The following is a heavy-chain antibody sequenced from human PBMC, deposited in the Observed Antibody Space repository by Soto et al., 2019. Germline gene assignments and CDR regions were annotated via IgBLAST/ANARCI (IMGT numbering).Heavy chain of an antibody. CDR3: ARSTVATGYYGMDV. J-gene: IGHJ6*02. V-gene: IGHV4-61*01. CDR1: GYSVSSGSYY. CDR2: IYYSGST. Sequence: SETLSLTCTVSGYSVSSGSYYWIWIRQPPGKGLEWIGYIYYSGSTKYNPSLKTRVTISVHTSKNQFSLKLSPVTAADTAVYYCARSTVATGYYGMDVWGQGTTVTVSS. D-gene: IGHD2-15*01.